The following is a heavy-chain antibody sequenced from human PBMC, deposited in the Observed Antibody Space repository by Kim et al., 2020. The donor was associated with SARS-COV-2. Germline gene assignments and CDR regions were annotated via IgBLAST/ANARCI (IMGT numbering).Heavy chain of an antibody. D-gene: IGHD6-19*01. Sequence: SQTLSLTCTVSGGSIISRSYYWGWIRQTPGKGLEWIGSIYFSGTTYYNPSLKSRVTISVDTSKNQFSLNLSSVTAADTAVYYCARVNSPTSSSSVKSPFD. CDR2: IYFSGTT. J-gene: IGHJ4*01. CDR1: GGSIISRSYY. CDR3: ARVNSPTSSSSVKSPFD. V-gene: IGHV4-39*07.